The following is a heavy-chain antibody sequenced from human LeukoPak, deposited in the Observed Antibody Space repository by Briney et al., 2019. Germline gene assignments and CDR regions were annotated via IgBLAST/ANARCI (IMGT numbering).Heavy chain of an antibody. Sequence: GGSLRLSCAASGFTFSSYWMHWVRQAPGKGLVWVSRINSDGSSTSYADSVKGRFTISRDNSKNTLYLQMNSLRAEDTAVYYCAKVRMGSWYEGDYWGQGTLVTVSS. CDR3: AKVRMGSWYEGDY. D-gene: IGHD6-13*01. CDR1: GFTFSSYW. CDR2: INSDGSST. V-gene: IGHV3-74*01. J-gene: IGHJ4*02.